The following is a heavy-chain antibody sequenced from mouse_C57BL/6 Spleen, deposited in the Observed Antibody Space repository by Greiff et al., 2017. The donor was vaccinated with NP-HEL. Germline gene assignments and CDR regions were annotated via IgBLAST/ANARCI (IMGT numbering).Heavy chain of an antibody. J-gene: IGHJ3*01. Sequence: QVQLKQPGAELVKPGASVKMSCKASGYTFTSYWITWVKQRPGQGLEWIGDIYPGSGSTNYNEKFKGKATLTVDTSSSTAYMQLSSLTSEDSAVYYCARGRSSYNGAWFAYWGQGTLVTVSA. V-gene: IGHV1-55*01. D-gene: IGHD1-1*01. CDR2: IYPGSGST. CDR1: GYTFTSYW. CDR3: ARGRSSYNGAWFAY.